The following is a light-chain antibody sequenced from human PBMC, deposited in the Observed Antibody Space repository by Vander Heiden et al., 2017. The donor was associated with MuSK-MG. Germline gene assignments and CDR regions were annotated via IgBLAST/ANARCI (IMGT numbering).Light chain of an antibody. V-gene: IGKV3-20*01. CDR3: QQFGRSVT. CDR1: QSVSSNY. Sequence: VLTQSPGTLSLSTGERATLSCRASQSVSSNYLSWYQQKPGQAPRLLIYRASNRATGIPDRFSGSGSGADFTLTISSLEPEDFAVYYCQQFGRSVTFGGGTKVEIK. J-gene: IGKJ4*01. CDR2: RAS.